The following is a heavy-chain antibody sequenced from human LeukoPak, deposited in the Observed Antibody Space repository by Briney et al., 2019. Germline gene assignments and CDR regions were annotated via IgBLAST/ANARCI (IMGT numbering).Heavy chain of an antibody. J-gene: IGHJ4*02. D-gene: IGHD3-22*01. CDR2: IKRDGSEK. CDR1: GFTFSSYW. CDR3: AKDYYDSSGYY. V-gene: IGHV3-7*01. Sequence: PGGSLRLSCAASGFTFSSYWMSWVRQAPGKGLEWVANIKRDGSEKYYVDSVKGRFTISRDNAKNSLYLQMNSLRAEDTAVYYCAKDYYDSSGYYWGQGTLVTVSS.